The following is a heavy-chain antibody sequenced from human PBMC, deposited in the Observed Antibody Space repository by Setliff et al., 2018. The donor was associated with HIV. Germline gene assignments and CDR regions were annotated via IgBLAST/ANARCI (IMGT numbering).Heavy chain of an antibody. J-gene: IGHJ3*02. CDR1: GGSISSGSYY. Sequence: SETLSLTCTVSGGSISSGSYYWSWIRQPAGKGLEWIGHIYTSGSTNYNPSLKSRVTISVDTSKNQFSLKLSSVTAADTAVYYCARAPRGYHDSSGYYPYAFDIWGQGTVVTV. D-gene: IGHD3-22*01. V-gene: IGHV4-61*09. CDR3: ARAPRGYHDSSGYYPYAFDI. CDR2: IYTSGST.